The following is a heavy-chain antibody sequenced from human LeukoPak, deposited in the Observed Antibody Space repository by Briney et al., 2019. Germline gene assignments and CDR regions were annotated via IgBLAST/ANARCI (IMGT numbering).Heavy chain of an antibody. Sequence: GGSLRLSCAASGFSFSDYYMSWIRQAPGKGLEWVSYISSSGSTIYYADSVKGRFTISRDNAKNSLYLQMNSLRAEDTAVYFCASQYGSGHYHFDYWGQGTLVFVSP. CDR3: ASQYGSGHYHFDY. CDR1: GFSFSDYY. V-gene: IGHV3-11*01. D-gene: IGHD3-10*01. CDR2: ISSSGSTI. J-gene: IGHJ4*02.